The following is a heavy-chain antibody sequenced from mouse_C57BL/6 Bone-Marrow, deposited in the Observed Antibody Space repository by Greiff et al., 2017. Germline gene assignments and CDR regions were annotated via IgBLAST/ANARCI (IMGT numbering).Heavy chain of an antibody. V-gene: IGHV1-19*01. J-gene: IGHJ2*01. CDR2: INPYNGGT. CDR3: ARGDGYYPFDY. CDR1: GYTFTDYY. D-gene: IGHD2-3*01. Sequence: EVQLQQSGPVLVKPGASVKMSCKASGYTFTDYYMNWVKQSHGKSLEWIGVINPYNGGTSYNQKFKGKATLTVGKSSSTAYMELNSLTSEDSAVYYCARGDGYYPFDYWGQGTTLTVSS.